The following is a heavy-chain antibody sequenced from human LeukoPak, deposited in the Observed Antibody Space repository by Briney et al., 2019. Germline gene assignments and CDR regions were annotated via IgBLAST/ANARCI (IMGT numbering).Heavy chain of an antibody. V-gene: IGHV1-18*01. CDR1: GYTFTSYG. J-gene: IGHJ2*01. CDR3: ARELGYCSSTSCSRYFDL. CDR2: ISAYNGNT. D-gene: IGHD2-2*01. Sequence: ASVKVSCKASGYTFTSYGISWVRQAPGQGLEWMGWISAYNGNTNYAQKLQGRVTMTTDTSTNTAYMELRSLRSDDTAVYYCARELGYCSSTSCSRYFDLWGRGTLVTVSS.